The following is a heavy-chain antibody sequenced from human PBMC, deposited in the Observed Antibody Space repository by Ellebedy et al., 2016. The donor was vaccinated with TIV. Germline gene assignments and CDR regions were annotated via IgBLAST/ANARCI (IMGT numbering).Heavy chain of an antibody. CDR2: ISCYSGKT. D-gene: IGHD6-19*01. CDR1: GYTFNRYG. Sequence: AASVKVSCKASGYTFNRYGINWVRQAPGQGLEWMGWISCYSGKTEYSQRFQGRVTMTTETSTTTGYMELRSLTSDDTAIYYWARGSGPNWFDPWGQGTLVAVSS. V-gene: IGHV1-18*01. CDR3: ARGSGPNWFDP. J-gene: IGHJ5*02.